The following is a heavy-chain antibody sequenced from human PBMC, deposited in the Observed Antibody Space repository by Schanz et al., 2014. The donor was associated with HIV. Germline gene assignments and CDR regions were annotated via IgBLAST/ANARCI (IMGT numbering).Heavy chain of an antibody. D-gene: IGHD3-10*01. CDR2: ISSSGSTI. CDR1: GFTFSDYY. V-gene: IGHV3-11*04. Sequence: QVQLVESGGGLVKPGGSLRLSCAASGFTFSDYYMSWIRQAPGKGLEWVSYISSSGSTIYYADSVKGRFTISRDNSKHTLYLQMNSLRAEDTAVYYCAKDLHEVLWFGETYYGMDVWGQGTTVTVSS. CDR3: AKDLHEVLWFGETYYGMDV. J-gene: IGHJ6*02.